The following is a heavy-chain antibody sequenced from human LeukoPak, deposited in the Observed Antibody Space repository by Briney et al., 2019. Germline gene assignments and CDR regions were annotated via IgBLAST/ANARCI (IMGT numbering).Heavy chain of an antibody. CDR2: ISSSSSHI. CDR3: ARDIGMVRGVIITHHFDY. CDR1: GFTFSSYS. D-gene: IGHD3-10*01. J-gene: IGHJ4*02. Sequence: GGSLRLSCAASGFTFSSYSMNWVRQAPGKGLEWVSSISSSSSHIYYADSVKGRFTISRDNAKSSLYLQMNSLRAEDTAVYYCARDIGMVRGVIITHHFDYWGQGTPVAVSS. V-gene: IGHV3-21*01.